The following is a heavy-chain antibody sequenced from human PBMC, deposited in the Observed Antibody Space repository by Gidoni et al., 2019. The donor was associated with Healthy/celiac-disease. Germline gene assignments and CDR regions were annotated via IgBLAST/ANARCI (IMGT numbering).Heavy chain of an antibody. Sequence: QITLKESGPQLVKPTQTRTLTATFSGFSLSTRVLDLGWIRQPPGKALERLALISWDDDKRYTPSLQSRLTITKDTSRNQVVLTMTNMDPVDTATYYCAHIPYCSSTSCYLSYYFDYWGQGTLFIVFS. V-gene: IGHV2-5*02. CDR2: ISWDDDK. CDR3: AHIPYCSSTSCYLSYYFDY. D-gene: IGHD2-2*01. CDR1: GFSLSTRVLD. J-gene: IGHJ4*02.